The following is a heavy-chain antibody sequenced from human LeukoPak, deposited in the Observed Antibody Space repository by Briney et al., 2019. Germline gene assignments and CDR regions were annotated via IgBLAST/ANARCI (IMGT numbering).Heavy chain of an antibody. J-gene: IGHJ4*02. Sequence: GGSLRLSCAASGFTFSSYWMSWVRQAPGKGLEWVANIKQDGSEKYYVDSVKGRFTISRDNAKNSLYLQMNSLRAEDTAVYYCARVLRVPLRYFDYWGQGTLVTVSS. CDR2: IKQDGSEK. CDR1: GFTFSSYW. CDR3: ARVLRVPLRYFDY. V-gene: IGHV3-7*01. D-gene: IGHD5-12*01.